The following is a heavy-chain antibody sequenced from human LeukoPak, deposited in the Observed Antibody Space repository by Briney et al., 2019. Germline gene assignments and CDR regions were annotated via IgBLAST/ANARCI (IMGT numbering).Heavy chain of an antibody. CDR1: GGSISSGGYY. CDR2: IYYSGST. V-gene: IGHV4-61*08. Sequence: SETLSLTCTVSGGSISSGGYYWSWIRQHPGKGLEYIGYIYYSGSTNYNPSLKSRVTISVDTSKNQFSLKLSSVTAADTAVYYCAREESRRWLQLSAFDIWGQGTMVTVSS. D-gene: IGHD5-24*01. CDR3: AREESRRWLQLSAFDI. J-gene: IGHJ3*02.